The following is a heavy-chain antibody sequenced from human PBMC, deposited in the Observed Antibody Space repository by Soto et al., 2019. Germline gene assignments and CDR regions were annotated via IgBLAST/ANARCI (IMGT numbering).Heavy chain of an antibody. Sequence: QVQLQESGPGLVKPSETLSLSCTVSGGSISSYYWSWFRQSPGKRMEWIGYVHHSWGSSYNPSLQSRAPISLDTSKSQFSLKVTSVTATDTAVYYCARQGFGPLHALVDVWGQGTTVTVSS. V-gene: IGHV4-59*08. J-gene: IGHJ6*02. CDR1: GGSISSYY. CDR2: VHHSWGS. CDR3: ARQGFGPLHALVDV. D-gene: IGHD3-10*01.